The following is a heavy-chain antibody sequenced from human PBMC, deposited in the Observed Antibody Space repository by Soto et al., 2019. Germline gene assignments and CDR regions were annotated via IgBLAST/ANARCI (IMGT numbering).Heavy chain of an antibody. Sequence: SETLSLTCIVSGDSVTSGSYYWTWLRQPPGKGLEWIGYISYTGRTKYNPSLQSRVTISLDTSKNQLSLKLTSMTAADTAVYYCARDMHAGFTHYFGPWGQGTLVTVSS. D-gene: IGHD1-26*01. V-gene: IGHV4-61*01. CDR1: GDSVTSGSYY. CDR2: ISYTGRT. CDR3: ARDMHAGFTHYFGP. J-gene: IGHJ5*02.